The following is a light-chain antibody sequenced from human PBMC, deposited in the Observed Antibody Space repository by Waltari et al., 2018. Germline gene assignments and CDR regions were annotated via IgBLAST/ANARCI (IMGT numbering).Light chain of an antibody. CDR1: SGSIASNY. J-gene: IGLJ3*02. CDR2: EDD. CDR3: QSYDSSDLWV. Sequence: PGKTVTISCTRSSGSIASNYVQWYQQRPGSSPTPVIFEDDQRPSGVPDRFSGSIDSSSNSASLTISGLKTEDEADYYCQSYDSSDLWVFGGGTRLTVL. V-gene: IGLV6-57*01.